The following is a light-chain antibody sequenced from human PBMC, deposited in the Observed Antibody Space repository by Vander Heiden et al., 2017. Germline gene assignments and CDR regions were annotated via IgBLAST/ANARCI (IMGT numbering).Light chain of an antibody. CDR1: SLRSYY. Sequence: SSELTQAPAVSVAFGQTVRITCQGDSLRSYYASWYQQKPGQAPVLVIYSKNNRPSGIPDRFSGSSSGNTASVTITGAQAEDEADYYCNSRDSSGNHLNVVFGGGTKLTVL. CDR2: SKN. CDR3: NSRDSSGNHLNVV. J-gene: IGLJ2*01. V-gene: IGLV3-19*01.